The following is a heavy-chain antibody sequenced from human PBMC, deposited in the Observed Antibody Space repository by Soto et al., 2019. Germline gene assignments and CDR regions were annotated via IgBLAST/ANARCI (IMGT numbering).Heavy chain of an antibody. V-gene: IGHV3-48*01. CDR2: ITKTDTTI. CDR1: GFTFSDYD. D-gene: IGHD3-16*01. Sequence: EVHLVESGGGLIQPGESLRLSCAASGFTFSDYDMNWVRQAPGKGREWLSFITKTDTTIYYADSVKGRFTISRDNGKNSLYLQMNSLRGEDTAVYYCVRDRGGGAFDIWGQGTMVTVSS. J-gene: IGHJ3*02. CDR3: VRDRGGGAFDI.